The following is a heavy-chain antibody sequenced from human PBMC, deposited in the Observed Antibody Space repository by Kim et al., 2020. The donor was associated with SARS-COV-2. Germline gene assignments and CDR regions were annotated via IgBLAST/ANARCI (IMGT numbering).Heavy chain of an antibody. CDR2: ISGSGGST. CDR3: AKDRGSSSSLSLLDYYYYYGMDV. J-gene: IGHJ6*02. CDR1: GFTFSSYA. Sequence: GGSLRLSCAASGFTFSSYAMSWVRQAPGKGLEWVSAISGSGGSTYYADSVKGRFTISRDNSKNTLYLQMNSLRAEDTAVYYCAKDRGSSSSLSLLDYYYYYGMDVWGQGTTVTVSS. V-gene: IGHV3-23*01. D-gene: IGHD6-6*01.